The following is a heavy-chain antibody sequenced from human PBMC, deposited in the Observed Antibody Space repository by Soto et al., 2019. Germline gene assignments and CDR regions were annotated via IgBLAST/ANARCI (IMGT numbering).Heavy chain of an antibody. D-gene: IGHD3-16*01. J-gene: IGHJ4*02. CDR2: IKSKADGSTK. CDR1: GIPVRNVW. Sequence: GGSLNLSRAASGIPVRNVWMTLIRQAPGKGREWVGRIKSKADGSTKEYGTPVKDRFIISRDDSKNTVDLQMHALRTEDTAFYYCATPRPGSHGYSFWGQGALVTVS. CDR3: ATPRPGSHGYSF. V-gene: IGHV3-15*01.